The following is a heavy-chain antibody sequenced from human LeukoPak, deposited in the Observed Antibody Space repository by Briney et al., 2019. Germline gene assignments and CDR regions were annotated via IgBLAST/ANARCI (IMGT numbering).Heavy chain of an antibody. CDR1: GGSISSSSYY. D-gene: IGHD2-21*02. V-gene: IGHV4-39*01. CDR2: IYYNGST. Sequence: PSETLSLTCTVSGGSISSSSYYWGWIRQPPGKGLEWIGSIYYNGSTYYNPSLKSRVTISVDTSKNQFSLKLSSVTAADTAVYYCARQSCGGDCYIDYWGQGTLVTVSS. CDR3: ARQSCGGDCYIDY. J-gene: IGHJ4*02.